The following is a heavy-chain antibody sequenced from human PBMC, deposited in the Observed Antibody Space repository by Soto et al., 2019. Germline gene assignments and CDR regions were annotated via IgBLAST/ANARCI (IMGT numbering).Heavy chain of an antibody. CDR1: GGSISSGDYY. CDR2: IYYSGIT. Sequence: SETLSLTCTVSGGSISSGDYYWSWIRQPPGEGLEWIGYIYYSGITYYNPSLKSRVTISVDTSKNQFSLKLSSVTAADTAVYYCARAFDILTRYYFDYWGQGTLVTVSS. V-gene: IGHV4-30-4*01. J-gene: IGHJ4*02. CDR3: ARAFDILTRYYFDY. D-gene: IGHD3-9*01.